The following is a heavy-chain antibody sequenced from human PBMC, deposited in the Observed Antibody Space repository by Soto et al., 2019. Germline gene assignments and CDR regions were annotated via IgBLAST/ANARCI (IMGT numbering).Heavy chain of an antibody. CDR2: ISGSGGST. J-gene: IGHJ4*02. CDR3: AKDYTYSSGWYGY. D-gene: IGHD6-19*01. Sequence: EVQLLESGGGLVQPGGSLRLSCAASGFTFSSYAMSWVRQAPGKGLEWVSAISGSGGSTYYADSVKGRFTIARDNSKNPLYLQRNSLRAEDTAVYYCAKDYTYSSGWYGYWGQGTLVTVSS. V-gene: IGHV3-23*01. CDR1: GFTFSSYA.